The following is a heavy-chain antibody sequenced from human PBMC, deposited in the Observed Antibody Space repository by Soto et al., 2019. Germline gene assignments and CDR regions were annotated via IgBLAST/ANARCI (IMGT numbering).Heavy chain of an antibody. D-gene: IGHD2-21*01. CDR2: ISGYNGNT. Sequence: ASVKVSCQASGYTFSGYSITWVRQAPGQGLEWMGRISGYNGNTNYARTLRGRLTLTTDTSTSTDYMELRSLTSDDTAVYYCARDVFCGGAPACPDMDVWGQGTTVTVSS. CDR3: ARDVFCGGAPACPDMDV. CDR1: GYTFSGYS. V-gene: IGHV1-18*04. J-gene: IGHJ6*02.